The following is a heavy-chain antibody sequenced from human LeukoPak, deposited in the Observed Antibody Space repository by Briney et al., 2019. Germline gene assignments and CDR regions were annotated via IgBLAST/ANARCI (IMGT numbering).Heavy chain of an antibody. Sequence: SETLSLTCTVSGGSISSYYWSWIRQPPGKGLEWIGYICYSGSTSYNPSLTSRVTITLETSKNQFSLKLSSVTAADTAVYYCAREGYDSNIYYKADYWGQGTLVSVTA. CDR2: ICYSGST. CDR3: AREGYDSNIYYKADY. V-gene: IGHV4-59*01. D-gene: IGHD3-22*01. CDR1: GGSISSYY. J-gene: IGHJ4*02.